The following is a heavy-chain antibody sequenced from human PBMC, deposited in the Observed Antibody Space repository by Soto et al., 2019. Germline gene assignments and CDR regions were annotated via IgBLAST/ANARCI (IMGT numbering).Heavy chain of an antibody. CDR2: ISYTVDA. V-gene: IGHV4-59*01. CDR1: AGSISRYY. J-gene: IGHJ4*02. D-gene: IGHD5-18*01. CDR3: VGSLMSRAMESFDY. Sequence: HVQLQESGPGLVKPSEPLSLTCSVSAGSISRYYWGWVRQSPGEGLEWIAHISYTVDASYNPSLKSRVSISLDTSKNQIALSLMSVTAADAAVYYCVGSLMSRAMESFDYWGQGTLVTVTS.